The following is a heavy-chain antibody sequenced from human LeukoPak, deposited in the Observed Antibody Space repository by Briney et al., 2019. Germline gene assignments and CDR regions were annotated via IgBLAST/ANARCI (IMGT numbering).Heavy chain of an antibody. J-gene: IGHJ4*02. V-gene: IGHV4-61*01. CDR1: GGSISSVSYY. D-gene: IGHD5-12*01. CDR3: ARVSGYDWESFYDY. CDR2: IYYSGST. Sequence: SQTLSLTCTVSGGSISSVSYYWSWIRQPPGKGLEWIGYIYYSGSTNYNPSLKSRVTISVDTSKDQFSLKLRSVTAADTAVYYCARVSGYDWESFYDYWGQGTLVTVSS.